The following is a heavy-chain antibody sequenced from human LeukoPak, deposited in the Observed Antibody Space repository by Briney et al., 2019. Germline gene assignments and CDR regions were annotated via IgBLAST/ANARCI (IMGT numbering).Heavy chain of an antibody. V-gene: IGHV1-69*01. Sequence: ASVKVSCKXSGGTVSSYVISGVGQAPGHELEWVGGSIPFFGTANVAQKFQGRVTITADESTSTAYMELSSLRSEDTAVYYCARGRRFLEWLLVYWGQGTLVSVSS. CDR1: GGTVSSYV. J-gene: IGHJ4*02. CDR3: ARGRRFLEWLLVY. D-gene: IGHD3-3*01. CDR2: SIPFFGTA.